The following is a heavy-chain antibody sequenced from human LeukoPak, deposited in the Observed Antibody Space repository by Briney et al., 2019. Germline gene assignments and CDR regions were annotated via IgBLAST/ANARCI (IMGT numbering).Heavy chain of an antibody. CDR1: GGSVSSNSYY. J-gene: IGHJ4*02. Sequence: SETLSLTCTVSGGSVSSNSYYWSWIRQPPGKGLEWIGYIYYSRSTNYNPSLKSRLTISVDTSKNQFSLRLSSVTAADTAVYYCAIDSGLTRFDYWGQGTLVTVSS. V-gene: IGHV4-61*01. CDR3: AIDSGLTRFDY. D-gene: IGHD4/OR15-4a*01. CDR2: IYYSRST.